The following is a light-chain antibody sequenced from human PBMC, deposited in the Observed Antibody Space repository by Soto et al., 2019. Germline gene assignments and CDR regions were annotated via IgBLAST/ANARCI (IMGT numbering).Light chain of an antibody. CDR2: EVS. CDR1: SSDVGGYNY. Sequence: QSALTQPASVSGSPGQSITISCTGTSSDVGGYNYVSWYQQHAGKAPKLMIYEVSNRPSGVSNRFSGSQSGNTASLTISGLQAEDEAEYYCRSYTSSTTLVFGGGTKLTVL. V-gene: IGLV2-14*01. J-gene: IGLJ3*02. CDR3: RSYTSSTTLV.